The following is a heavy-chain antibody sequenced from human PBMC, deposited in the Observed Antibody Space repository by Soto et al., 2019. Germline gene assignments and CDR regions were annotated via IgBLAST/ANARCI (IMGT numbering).Heavy chain of an antibody. CDR1: VCSIKSSNW. Sequence: WETLSLTCAVTVCSIKSSNWQRWFRQPPGKGLEWIGEIYYSGSTNYNPSLKSRVTISVDKSKNQFSLKLSSVTAADTAVYYCARFMTMVTNLAFDIWGQGTMVT. CDR3: ARFMTMVTNLAFDI. V-gene: IGHV4-4*02. D-gene: IGHD4-17*01. J-gene: IGHJ3*02. CDR2: IYYSGST.